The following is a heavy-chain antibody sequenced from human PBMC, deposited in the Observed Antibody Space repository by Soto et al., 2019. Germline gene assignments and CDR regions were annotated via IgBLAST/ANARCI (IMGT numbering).Heavy chain of an antibody. D-gene: IGHD3-10*01. V-gene: IGHV4-30-2*01. CDR1: GGSISSGGYS. CDR3: ARELRFGEDYYGMDV. Sequence: SETLSLTCAVSGGSISSGGYSWSWIRQPPGKGLEWIGYIYHSGSTYYNPSLKSRVTISVDRSKNQFSLKLSSVTAADTAVYYCARELRFGEDYYGMDVWGQGTTVTVSS. J-gene: IGHJ6*02. CDR2: IYHSGST.